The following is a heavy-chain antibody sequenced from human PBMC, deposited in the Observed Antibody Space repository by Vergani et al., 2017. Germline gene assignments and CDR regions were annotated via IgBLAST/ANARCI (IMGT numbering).Heavy chain of an antibody. CDR2: ISGSGGST. D-gene: IGHD5-12*01. J-gene: IGHJ6*04. CDR3: AKANPRNSGYDDLYYYHVMDV. V-gene: IGHV3-23*01. Sequence: EVQLLESGGDLVQPGGSLRLSCAASGFTFNHYAMNWVRQAPGKGLEWVSGISGSGGSTYYAGSVKGRFTISRDSSKNTLYLQMNSLSAGDTAVYYCAKANPRNSGYDDLYYYHVMDVWGKGTTVTVSS. CDR1: GFTFNHYA.